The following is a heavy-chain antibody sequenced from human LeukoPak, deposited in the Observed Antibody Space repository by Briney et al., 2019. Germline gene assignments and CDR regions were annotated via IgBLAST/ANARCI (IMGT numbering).Heavy chain of an antibody. D-gene: IGHD6-13*01. Sequence: GGTLRLSCTVSGFSFSSFCMHGCRQLPGKRRQGLSRSNSDSGNTNYDDSVKGRFTISRDNPKNTLSLKMNTLRAEDTAVYYCARAAYSSSWPNYCFYYAFDVWGKGTTVTVSS. CDR2: SNSDSGNT. CDR1: GFSFSSFC. CDR3: ARAAYSSSWPNYCFYYAFDV. V-gene: IGHV3-74*01. J-gene: IGHJ3*01.